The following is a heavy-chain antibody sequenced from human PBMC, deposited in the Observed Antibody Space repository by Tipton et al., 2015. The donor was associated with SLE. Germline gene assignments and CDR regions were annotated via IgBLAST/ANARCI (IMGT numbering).Heavy chain of an antibody. V-gene: IGHV4-61*09. CDR3: ARDNPRSQQLVHRGYFDL. J-gene: IGHJ2*01. CDR1: GGSISSGSYY. CDR2: IYTRGST. D-gene: IGHD6-13*01. Sequence: TLSLTCTVSGGSISSGSYYWSWIRQPVGKGLEWIGHIYTRGSTNYNPPLKSRVTISVDTSKNQFSLKLTSVTAADTAVYYCARDNPRSQQLVHRGYFDLWGRGTLVTVSS.